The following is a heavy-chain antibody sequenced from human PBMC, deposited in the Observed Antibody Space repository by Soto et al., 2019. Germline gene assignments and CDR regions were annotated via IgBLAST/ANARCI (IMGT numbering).Heavy chain of an antibody. J-gene: IGHJ3*02. CDR2: ISGSGGST. Sequence: GGSLRLSCAASGFSFSSYSMNWVRQAPGKGLEWVSAISGSGGSTYYADSVKGRFTISRDNSKNTLYLQMNSLRAEDTAVYYCAKSGGHDASDIWGQGTMVTVSS. D-gene: IGHD3-16*01. V-gene: IGHV3-23*01. CDR1: GFSFSSYS. CDR3: AKSGGHDASDI.